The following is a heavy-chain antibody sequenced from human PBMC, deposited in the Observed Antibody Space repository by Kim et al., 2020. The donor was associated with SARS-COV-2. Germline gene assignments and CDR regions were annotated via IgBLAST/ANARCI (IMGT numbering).Heavy chain of an antibody. J-gene: IGHJ4*02. CDR3: ARIRRGIAAAHYYFDY. CDR2: IDWDDDK. D-gene: IGHD6-13*01. Sequence: SGPTLVKPTQTLTLTCTFSGFSLSTSGMCVSWIRQPPGKALEWLARIDWDDDKYYSTSLKTRLTISKDTSKNQVVLTMTNMDPVDTATYYCARIRRGIAAAHYYFDYWGQGTLVTVSS. V-gene: IGHV2-70*11. CDR1: GFSLSTSGMC.